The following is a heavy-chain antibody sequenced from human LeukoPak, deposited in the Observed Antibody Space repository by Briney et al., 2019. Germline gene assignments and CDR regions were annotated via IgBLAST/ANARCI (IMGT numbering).Heavy chain of an antibody. Sequence: ASVKVSCKASGYTFTSYYMHWVRQAPGQGLEWMGIINPSGGSTSYAQKFQGRVTMTRDTSTSTVCMELSSLRSEDTAVYYCARDVRVVAPRGDAFDIWGQGTMVTVSS. CDR1: GYTFTSYY. D-gene: IGHD3-10*02. J-gene: IGHJ3*02. CDR3: ARDVRVVAPRGDAFDI. CDR2: INPSGGST. V-gene: IGHV1-46*01.